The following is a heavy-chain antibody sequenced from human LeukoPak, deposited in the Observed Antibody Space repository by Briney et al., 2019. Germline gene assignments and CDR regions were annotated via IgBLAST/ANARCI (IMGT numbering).Heavy chain of an antibody. CDR2: IYYSGST. J-gene: IGHJ4*02. CDR3: ARDLATVTTRAWVDY. Sequence: SETLSLTCTDSGGSISSSSYYWGWIRQPPGKGLEWIGSIYYSGSTYYNPSLKSRVTISVDTSKNQFSLKLSSVTAADTAVYYCARDLATVTTRAWVDYWGQGTLVTVSS. D-gene: IGHD4-17*01. V-gene: IGHV4-39*07. CDR1: GGSISSSSYY.